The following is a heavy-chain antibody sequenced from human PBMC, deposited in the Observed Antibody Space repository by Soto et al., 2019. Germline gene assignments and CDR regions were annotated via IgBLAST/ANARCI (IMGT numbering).Heavy chain of an antibody. CDR3: ARDSGGGADY. CDR1: GGSISSSNW. Sequence: QVQLQGSGPGLVKPSGTLSLTCVVSGGSISSSNWWSWVRQPPGKGLEWIGEIYHTGSTTYNPSLSSRVTISVDKSKNQFSLELSSVTAADTAVYYWARDSGGGADYWGQGTLVTVSS. CDR2: IYHTGST. V-gene: IGHV4-4*02. D-gene: IGHD2-21*01. J-gene: IGHJ4*02.